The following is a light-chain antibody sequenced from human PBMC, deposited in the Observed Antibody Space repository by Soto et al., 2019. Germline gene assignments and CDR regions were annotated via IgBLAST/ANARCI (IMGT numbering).Light chain of an antibody. Sequence: DIQMTQSPSSLSASVGDRVTITCRASQAISDYLAWYQQKPGKVPTLLISAASTLLSGVPSRFSGSGSGTDFTLTISSLQPEDVATYSCQKFNAVPTFGGGTKVEI. CDR2: AAS. V-gene: IGKV1-27*01. J-gene: IGKJ4*01. CDR1: QAISDY. CDR3: QKFNAVPT.